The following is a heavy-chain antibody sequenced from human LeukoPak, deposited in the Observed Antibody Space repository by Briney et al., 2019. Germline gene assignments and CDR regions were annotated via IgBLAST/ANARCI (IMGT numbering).Heavy chain of an antibody. V-gene: IGHV1-2*04. CDR2: INPNSGGT. CDR3: ARDLSAVGHDAFDI. Sequence: ASVKVSCKASGYTFTGYYMHWVRQAPGQGLEWMGWINPNSGGTNYAQKFQGWVTMARDTSISTAYMELSRLRSDDTAVYYCARDLSAVGHDAFDIWGQGTMVTVSS. CDR1: GYTFTGYY. D-gene: IGHD3-3*02. J-gene: IGHJ3*02.